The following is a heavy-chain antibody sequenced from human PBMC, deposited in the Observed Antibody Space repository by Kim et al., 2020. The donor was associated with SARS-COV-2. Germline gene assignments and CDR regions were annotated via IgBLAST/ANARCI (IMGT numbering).Heavy chain of an antibody. CDR1: GFTFSSYG. J-gene: IGHJ5*02. CDR2: IWYDGSNK. D-gene: IGHD3-10*01. CDR3: AKEVRGVIGYNWFDP. V-gene: IGHV3-33*06. Sequence: GGSLRLSCAASGFTFSSYGMHWVRQAPGKGLEWVAVIWYDGSNKYYADSVKGRFTISRDNSKNTLYLQMNSLRAEDTAVYYCAKEVRGVIGYNWFDPWGQGTLVTVSS.